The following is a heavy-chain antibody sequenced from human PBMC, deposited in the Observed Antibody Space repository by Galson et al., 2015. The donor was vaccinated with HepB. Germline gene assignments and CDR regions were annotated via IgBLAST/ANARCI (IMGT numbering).Heavy chain of an antibody. J-gene: IGHJ4*02. V-gene: IGHV6-1*01. D-gene: IGHD5-18*01. CDR3: ARDTQLWSKTRSCFDY. Sequence: CAISGDSVSSNSAAWNWIRQSPSRGLEWLGRTYYRSKWYNDYAVSVKSRITINPDTSKNQFSLQLNSVTPEDAAVYYCARDTQLWSKTRSCFDYWGQRTLATVSS. CDR2: TYYRSKWYN. CDR1: GDSVSSNSAA.